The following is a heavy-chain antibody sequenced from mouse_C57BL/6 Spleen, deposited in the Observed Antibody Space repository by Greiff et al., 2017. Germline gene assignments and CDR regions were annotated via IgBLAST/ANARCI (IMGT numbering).Heavy chain of an antibody. CDR1: GFNIKNTY. CDR3: ARSDYYGSRGYFDY. J-gene: IGHJ2*01. Sequence: VQLKESVAELVRPGASVKLSCTASGFNIKNTYMHWVKQRPEQGLEWIGRIDPANGNTKYAPKFQGKATITADTSSNTAYLQLSSRTSEDTAIYYCARSDYYGSRGYFDYWGQGTTLTVSS. V-gene: IGHV14-3*01. CDR2: IDPANGNT. D-gene: IGHD1-1*01.